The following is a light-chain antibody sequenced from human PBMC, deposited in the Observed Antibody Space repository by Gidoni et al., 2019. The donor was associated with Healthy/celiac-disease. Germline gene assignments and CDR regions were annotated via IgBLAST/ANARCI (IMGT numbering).Light chain of an antibody. CDR2: RDS. V-gene: IGLV3-9*01. CDR3: QVWYSSTV. Sequence: SYELTQPLSVSVALGQTARITCGGNNIGSKNVHWYQQKPGQAPVLVIYRDSNRPSGIPERFSGSNSGNTATLTIRRAQAGDEADYYCQVWYSSTVVGGGTKLTVL. J-gene: IGLJ2*01. CDR1: NIGSKN.